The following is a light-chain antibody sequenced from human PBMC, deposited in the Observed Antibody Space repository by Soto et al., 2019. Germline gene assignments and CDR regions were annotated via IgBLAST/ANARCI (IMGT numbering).Light chain of an antibody. J-gene: IGLJ2*01. CDR1: SSDVGGYNY. V-gene: IGLV2-14*01. CDR2: DVS. Sequence: QSVLTQPASVSGSPGQSITISCTGTSSDVGGYNYVSWYQQHPGKAPKLMIYDVSNRPSGVSNRFSGSKSGNTASLTISSLQSEDEADYYCQTWGTGIQVFGGGTKLTVL. CDR3: QTWGTGIQV.